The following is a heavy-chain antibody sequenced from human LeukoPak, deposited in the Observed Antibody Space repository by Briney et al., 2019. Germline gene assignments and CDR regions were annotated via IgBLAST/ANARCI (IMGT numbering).Heavy chain of an antibody. CDR3: ASPYYYYDSSGYNAYAFDI. D-gene: IGHD3-22*01. J-gene: IGHJ3*02. Sequence: SGTLSLNCAVSGGSISSSNWGSWVRQPPVKWLEWIGEIYHSGSTNYNPSLKSRVTISVYTSKNQFSLKLSSETAADTAVYYCASPYYYYDSSGYNAYAFDIWGQGTMVTVSS. V-gene: IGHV4-4*02. CDR2: IYHSGST. CDR1: GGSISSSNW.